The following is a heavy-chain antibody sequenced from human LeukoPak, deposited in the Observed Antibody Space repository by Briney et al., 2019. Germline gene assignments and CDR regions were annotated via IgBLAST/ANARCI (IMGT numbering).Heavy chain of an antibody. J-gene: IGHJ4*02. Sequence: PSETLSLTCAVYGGSFSGYYWSWIRQPPGKGLEWIGEINHSGSTNYNPSLKSRVTISVDTSKNQFSLKLSSVTAADTAVYYCARGVGGGYVQPFDYWGQGTLVTVSS. CDR2: INHSGST. V-gene: IGHV4-34*01. CDR1: GGSFSGYY. D-gene: IGHD1-26*01. CDR3: ARGVGGGYVQPFDY.